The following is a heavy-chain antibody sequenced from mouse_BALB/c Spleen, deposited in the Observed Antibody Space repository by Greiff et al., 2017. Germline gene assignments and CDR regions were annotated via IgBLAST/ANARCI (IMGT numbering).Heavy chain of an antibody. Sequence: VQLQQSGAELVKPGASVKLSCTASGFNIKDTYMHWVKQRPEQGLEWIGRIDPANGNTKYDPKFQGKATITADTSSNTAYLQLSSLTSEDTAVYYCARSTTATYFDVWGAGTTVTVSS. D-gene: IGHD1-2*01. CDR2: IDPANGNT. J-gene: IGHJ1*01. CDR1: GFNIKDTY. CDR3: ARSTTATYFDV. V-gene: IGHV14-3*02.